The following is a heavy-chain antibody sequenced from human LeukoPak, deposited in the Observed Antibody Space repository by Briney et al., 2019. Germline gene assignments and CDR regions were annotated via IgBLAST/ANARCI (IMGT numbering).Heavy chain of an antibody. J-gene: IGHJ4*02. CDR3: ATTPRSPMIRGVE. CDR2: IHYDGST. CDR1: GGSIIDNNYY. V-gene: IGHV4-39*01. D-gene: IGHD3-10*01. Sequence: SETLSLTCSVSGGSIIDNNYYWGWIRQPPGKGLEWIGSIHYDGSTYYSPSLKSRVTMSVDASKNQYSLRLSSVSAADTAIYYCATTPRSPMIRGVEWGQGTLVTVSS.